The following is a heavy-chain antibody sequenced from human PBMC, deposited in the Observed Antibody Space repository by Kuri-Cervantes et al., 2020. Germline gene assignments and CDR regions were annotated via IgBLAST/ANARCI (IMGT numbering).Heavy chain of an antibody. CDR2: INPNSGGT. D-gene: IGHD3-3*01. CDR3: ARGRVIFGVGRNWFDP. V-gene: IGHV1-2*04. J-gene: IGHJ5*02. CDR1: GYTFTGYY. Sequence: ASVKVSCKASGYTFTGYYMHWVRQAPGQGLEWMGWINPNSGGTNYAQKFQGWVTMTRDTSISTAYMELSRLRSDDTAVYYCARGRVIFGVGRNWFDPWGQGTLVTVSS.